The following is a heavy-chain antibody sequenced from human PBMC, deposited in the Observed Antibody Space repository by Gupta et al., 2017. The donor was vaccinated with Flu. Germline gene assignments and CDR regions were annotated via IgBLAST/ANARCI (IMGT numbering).Heavy chain of an antibody. CDR2: SGSGGST. CDR3: AKVLAAGNLGLTSGGSAIDY. V-gene: IGHV3-23*01. J-gene: IGHJ4*02. Sequence: SGSGGSTYYADSVKGRFTISRDNSKNTLYLQMNSLRAEDTAVYYCAKVLAAGNLGLTSGGSAIDYWGQGTLVTVSS. D-gene: IGHD6-13*01.